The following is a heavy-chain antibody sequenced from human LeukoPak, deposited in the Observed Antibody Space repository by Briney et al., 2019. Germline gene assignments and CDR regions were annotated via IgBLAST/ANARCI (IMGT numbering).Heavy chain of an antibody. CDR1: GGSISSSSYY. CDR3: ARGGNIVVVVAATDYFDY. J-gene: IGHJ4*02. D-gene: IGHD2-15*01. Sequence: NPSETLSLTCTVSGGSISSSSYYWGWIRQPPGKGLEWIVSIYYSGSTYYNPSLKSRVTISVDTSKNQFSLKLSSVTAADTAVYYCARGGNIVVVVAATDYFDYWGQGTLVTVSS. CDR2: IYYSGST. V-gene: IGHV4-39*07.